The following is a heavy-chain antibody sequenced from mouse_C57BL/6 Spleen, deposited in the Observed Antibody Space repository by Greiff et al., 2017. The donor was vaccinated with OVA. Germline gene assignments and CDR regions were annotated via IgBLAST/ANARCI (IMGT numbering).Heavy chain of an antibody. CDR1: GYTFTSYW. D-gene: IGHD2-5*01. CDR3: AKERGPYSNYEGFAY. J-gene: IGHJ3*01. V-gene: IGHV1-53*01. Sequence: VQLQQPGTELVKPGASVKLSCKASGYTFTSYWMHWVKQRPGQGLEWIGNINPSNGGTNYNEKFKSKATLTVDKSSSTAYMQLSSLTSEDSAVYYCAKERGPYSNYEGFAYWGQGTLVTVSA. CDR2: INPSNGGT.